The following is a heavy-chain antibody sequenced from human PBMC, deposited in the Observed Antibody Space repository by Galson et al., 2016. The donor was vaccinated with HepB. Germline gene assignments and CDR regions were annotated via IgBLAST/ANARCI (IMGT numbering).Heavy chain of an antibody. CDR2: ISSNRVYI. CDR1: GASISDYY. J-gene: IGHJ4*02. Sequence: LSLTCSVSGASISDYYWSWIRQSPVKGLEWVASISSNRVYINYGDSVKGRFTISRDNAKNSLYLQMNSLRAEDTAVYYCARDFRGSKIRARDFDFWGQGTLVTVSS. CDR3: ARDFRGSKIRARDFDF. V-gene: IGHV3-11*06. D-gene: IGHD3-10*01.